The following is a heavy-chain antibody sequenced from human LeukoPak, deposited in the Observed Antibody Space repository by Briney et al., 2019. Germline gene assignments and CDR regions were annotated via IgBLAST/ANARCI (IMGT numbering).Heavy chain of an antibody. Sequence: SVKVSCKASGGTFSSYAISWVRQAPGQGLEWMGRIIPIFGTANYAQKFQGRVTITTDESTSTTYMELSSLRSEDTAVYYCARASIAARTGFDYWGQGTLVTVSS. CDR1: GGTFSSYA. V-gene: IGHV1-69*05. D-gene: IGHD6-6*01. CDR3: ARASIAARTGFDY. J-gene: IGHJ4*02. CDR2: IIPIFGTA.